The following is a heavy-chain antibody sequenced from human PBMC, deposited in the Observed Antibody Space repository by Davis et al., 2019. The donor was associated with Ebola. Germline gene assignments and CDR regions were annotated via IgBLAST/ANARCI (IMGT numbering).Heavy chain of an antibody. Sequence: GESLKISCAASGFTFSSYAMSWVRQAPGKGLEWVSAISGSGGSTYYADSVKGRFTISRDNSKNTLYLQMNSLRAEDTAVYYCAKELWATMIVVVIMSVWGKGTTVTVSS. V-gene: IGHV3-23*01. J-gene: IGHJ6*04. CDR1: GFTFSSYA. CDR3: AKELWATMIVVVIMSV. CDR2: ISGSGGST. D-gene: IGHD3-22*01.